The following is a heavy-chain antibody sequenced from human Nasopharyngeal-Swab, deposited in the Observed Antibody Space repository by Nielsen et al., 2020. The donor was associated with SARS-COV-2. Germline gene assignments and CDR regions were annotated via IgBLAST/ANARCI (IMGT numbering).Heavy chain of an antibody. CDR2: ISYDGSNK. V-gene: IGHV3-30*18. Sequence: GGSLRLSCAASGFTFSSYGMHWVRQAPGKGLEWVAVISYDGSNKYYADSVKGRFTISRDKSKNTLYLQMNSLRAEDTAVYYCAKVSGYSSGWYTPAGAFDIWGQGTMVTVSS. J-gene: IGHJ3*02. CDR1: GFTFSSYG. CDR3: AKVSGYSSGWYTPAGAFDI. D-gene: IGHD6-19*01.